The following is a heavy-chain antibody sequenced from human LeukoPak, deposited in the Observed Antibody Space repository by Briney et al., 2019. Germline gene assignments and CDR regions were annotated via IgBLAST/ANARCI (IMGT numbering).Heavy chain of an antibody. D-gene: IGHD2-15*01. CDR2: VSDSGGST. V-gene: IGHV3-23*01. CDR1: GFTFSSYA. J-gene: IGHJ6*02. Sequence: GGSLRLSCAASGFTFSSYAMSWVRQAPGKGLEWVSVVSDSGGSTYYADSVKGRFTISRENSKNTLQLQMNSLRAEDTAVYYCAKNDGLGYCSGGSCYSGHYYGMAVWGQGTTVTVSS. CDR3: AKNDGLGYCSGGSCYSGHYYGMAV.